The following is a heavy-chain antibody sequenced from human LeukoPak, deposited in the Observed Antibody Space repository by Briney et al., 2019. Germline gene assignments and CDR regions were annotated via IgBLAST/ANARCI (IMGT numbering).Heavy chain of an antibody. Sequence: PGGSLRLSCAASGFTFSKFGMHWVRQAPGKGLEWVAFIRYDGSNKYYADSVKGRFTISRDNSKNTLYLQMNSLRAEDTAVYYCAKEPPGYYYDSSGYGLGIFDYWGQGTLVTVSS. J-gene: IGHJ4*02. CDR2: IRYDGSNK. V-gene: IGHV3-30*02. D-gene: IGHD3-22*01. CDR1: GFTFSKFG. CDR3: AKEPPGYYYDSSGYGLGIFDY.